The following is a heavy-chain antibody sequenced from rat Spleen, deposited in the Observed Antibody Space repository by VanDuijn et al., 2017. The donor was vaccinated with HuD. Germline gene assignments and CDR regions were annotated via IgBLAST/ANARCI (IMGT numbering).Heavy chain of an antibody. V-gene: IGHV2-30*01. J-gene: IGHJ2*01. Sequence: QVQLKESGPGLVQPSQTLSLTCTVSGFSLSSYNVHWVRQPPGKGLEWMGVIWTGGATDYNSALKSRLSITRDTSKSQVFLKMNSLQSEDLATYYCASDGFGIRGDLFLDYWGQGIMVTVSS. CDR3: ASDGFGIRGDLFLDY. CDR2: IWTGGAT. CDR1: GFSLSSYN. D-gene: IGHD4-3*01.